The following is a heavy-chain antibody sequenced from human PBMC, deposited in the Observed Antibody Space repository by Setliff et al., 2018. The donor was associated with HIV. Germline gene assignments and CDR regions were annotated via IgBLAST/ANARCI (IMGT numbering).Heavy chain of an antibody. J-gene: IGHJ4*02. V-gene: IGHV4-59*08. Sequence: SETLSLTCTVSGGSIFSHYWSWIRQPPGKGLEWIGYIYYGGHTNYNPSLKSRVTVSADTSKNQISLKLSSVTAADTAVYYCASYYGADEPSYYVDFWGQGTQVTVSS. CDR1: GGSIFSHY. CDR3: ASYYGADEPSYYVDF. CDR2: IYYGGHT. D-gene: IGHD3-22*01.